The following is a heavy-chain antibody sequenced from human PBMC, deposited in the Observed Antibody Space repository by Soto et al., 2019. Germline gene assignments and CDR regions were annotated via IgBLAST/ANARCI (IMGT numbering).Heavy chain of an antibody. J-gene: IGHJ3*02. D-gene: IGHD3-22*01. CDR2: IYHSGST. CDR3: AKRTVVVISGGGTDDAFDI. CDR1: GGSISSSNW. V-gene: IGHV4-4*02. Sequence: QVQLQESGPGLVKPSGTLSLTCAVSGGSISSSNWWSWVRQPPGKGLEWIGEIYHSGSTNYNPSLKSRVTISVDKSKNQFSLKLSSVTAADTAVYYCAKRTVVVISGGGTDDAFDIWGQGTMVTVSS.